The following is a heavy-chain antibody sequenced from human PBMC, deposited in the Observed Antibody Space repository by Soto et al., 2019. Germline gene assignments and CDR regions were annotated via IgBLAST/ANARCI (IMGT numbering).Heavy chain of an antibody. D-gene: IGHD3-10*01. Sequence: KGPEWLAVISYDGTTQHYADSVKGRFTISRDNFKNTLHLQINSLRGEDTAVYYCAKSEDVFFSCFGDHRDLHSFPTRRSSDL. CDR3: AKSEDVFFSCFGDHRDLHSFPTRRSSDL. V-gene: IGHV3-30*18. J-gene: IGHJ2*01. CDR2: ISYDGTTQ.